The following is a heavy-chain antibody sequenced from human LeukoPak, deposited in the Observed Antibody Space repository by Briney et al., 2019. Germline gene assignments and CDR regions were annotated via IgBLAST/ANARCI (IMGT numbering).Heavy chain of an antibody. CDR3: ASSTSYLGQTFDY. D-gene: IGHD2-2*01. CDR2: IYTSGST. J-gene: IGHJ4*02. CDR1: GGSISSYY. Sequence: SETLSLTCTVSGGSISSYYWSWIRQPPGKGLEWIGYIYTSGSTNYNPSLKSRVTISVDTSKNQFSLKLSSATAADTAVYYCASSTSYLGQTFDYWGQGTLVTVSS. V-gene: IGHV4-4*09.